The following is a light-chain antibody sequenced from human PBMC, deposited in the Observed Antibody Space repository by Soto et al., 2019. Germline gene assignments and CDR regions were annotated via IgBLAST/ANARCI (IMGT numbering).Light chain of an antibody. CDR3: CSYTRSHWV. CDR2: GVS. CDR1: NSNLGDYNY. V-gene: IGLV2-14*01. Sequence: QSALTQPASVSGSPGQSITISCTGTNSNLGDYNYVSWYQLYPGKAPRLLIYGVSYRPSGVSNRFSGSKSVNTASLTISGRQPEDEADYYCCSYTRSHWVFGGGSKVTVL. J-gene: IGLJ3*02.